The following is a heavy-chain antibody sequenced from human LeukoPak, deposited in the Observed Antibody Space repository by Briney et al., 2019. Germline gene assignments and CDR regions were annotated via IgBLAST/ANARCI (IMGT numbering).Heavy chain of an antibody. CDR1: GFTFSGYS. CDR2: VAPDGSAQ. J-gene: IGHJ4*02. V-gene: IGHV3-7*01. CDR3: ARVIAGAIDY. D-gene: IGHD2-15*01. Sequence: GGSLRLSCAASGFTFSGYSMTWVRQAPGKGLEWVANVAPDGSAQTYVDSLEGRFTISRDNPNNSLYLQMHSLRAEDAAVYYCARVIAGAIDYWGQGTLVTVSS.